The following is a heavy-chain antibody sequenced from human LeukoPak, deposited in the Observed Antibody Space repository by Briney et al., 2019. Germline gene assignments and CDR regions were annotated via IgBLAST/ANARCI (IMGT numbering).Heavy chain of an antibody. V-gene: IGHV3-23*01. D-gene: IGHD6-19*01. CDR3: AKGEWLVQGGHFDY. J-gene: IGHJ4*02. Sequence: GGSLRLSCAASGFTFSSYAMSWDRQAPGKGLEWVSAISGSGGSTYYADSVKGRFTISRDNSKNTLYLQMNSLRAEDTAVYYCAKGEWLVQGGHFDYWGQGTLVTVSS. CDR2: ISGSGGST. CDR1: GFTFSSYA.